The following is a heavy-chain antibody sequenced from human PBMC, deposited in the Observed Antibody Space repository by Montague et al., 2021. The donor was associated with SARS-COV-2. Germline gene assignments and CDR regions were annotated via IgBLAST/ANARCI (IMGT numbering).Heavy chain of an antibody. J-gene: IGHJ6*02. V-gene: IGHV4-34*01. D-gene: IGHD3-16*01. Sequence: SETLSLTCAVYGGSLSGYYWSWIRQPPGKGLEWIGEISHSGRTNYNPSLKSRVTISVDTSKKQFSLKLRSVTAADTAVYYCARGRHLAVLLVLCYYGMDVWGQGTTVTVSS. CDR3: ARGRHLAVLLVLCYYGMDV. CDR1: GGSLSGYY. CDR2: ISHSGRT.